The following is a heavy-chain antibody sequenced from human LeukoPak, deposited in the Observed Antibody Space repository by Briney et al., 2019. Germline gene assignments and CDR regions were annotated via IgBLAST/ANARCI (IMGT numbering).Heavy chain of an antibody. CDR2: ISSSGSTI. D-gene: IGHD3-10*01. Sequence: GGSLRLSCAASGFTFSDYYMSWIRQAPGKGLEWVSYISSSGSTIYYADSVKGRFTISRDNSKNSLFLQMNSLTADDTAVYYCAKAGSMVRGVTTYYYAMDVWGQGTAVTVSS. J-gene: IGHJ6*02. V-gene: IGHV3-11*01. CDR3: AKAGSMVRGVTTYYYAMDV. CDR1: GFTFSDYY.